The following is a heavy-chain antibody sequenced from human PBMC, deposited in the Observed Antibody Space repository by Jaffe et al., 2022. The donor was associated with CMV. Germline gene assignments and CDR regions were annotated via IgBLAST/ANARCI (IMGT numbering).Heavy chain of an antibody. Sequence: QLQLQESGPGLVKPSETLSLTCTVSGGSISSSSYYWGWIRQPPGKGLEWIGSIYYSGSTYYNPSLKSRVTISVDTSKNQFSLKLSSVTAADTAVYYCASYDPGDDDYGDYAFDYWGQGTLVTVSS. CDR2: IYYSGST. CDR1: GGSISSSSYY. CDR3: ASYDPGDDDYGDYAFDY. V-gene: IGHV4-39*01. D-gene: IGHD4-17*01. J-gene: IGHJ4*02.